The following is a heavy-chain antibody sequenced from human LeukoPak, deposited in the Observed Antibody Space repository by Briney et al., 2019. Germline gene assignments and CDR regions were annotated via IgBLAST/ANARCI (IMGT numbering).Heavy chain of an antibody. CDR2: IYYSGST. CDR3: ARELPGTDWFDP. V-gene: IGHV4-39*07. Sequence: NSSETLSLTCTVSGGSISSSSYYWAWVRQPPGKGLEWTGSIYYSGSTYYNPSLKSRVTISVDTSKNQFSLKLSSVTAADTAVYYCARELPGTDWFDPWGQGTLVTVSS. CDR1: GGSISSSSYY. J-gene: IGHJ5*02. D-gene: IGHD2-8*02.